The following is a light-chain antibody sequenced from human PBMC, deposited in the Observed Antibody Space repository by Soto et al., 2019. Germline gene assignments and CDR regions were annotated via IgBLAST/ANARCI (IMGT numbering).Light chain of an antibody. Sequence: QSVLPQPPSVSAAPGQKVTISCSGSSSNLGSDYVSWYQQLPGTAPKLLIYENNKRPSGIPDRFSGSKSGTSATLGITGLQTGDEADYYCAAWDTSLTGGVFGGGTKLTVL. V-gene: IGLV1-51*02. CDR1: SSNLGSDY. CDR2: ENN. J-gene: IGLJ2*01. CDR3: AAWDTSLTGGV.